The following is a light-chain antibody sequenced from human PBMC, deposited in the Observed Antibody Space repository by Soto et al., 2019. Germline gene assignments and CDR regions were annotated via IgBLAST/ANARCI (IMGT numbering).Light chain of an antibody. CDR1: SSDVDSYNR. J-gene: IGLJ1*01. V-gene: IGLV2-18*02. CDR2: EVS. CDR3: NSYTSSNTYV. Sequence: QSALTQPPSVSGSPGQSVTISCTGTSSDVDSYNRVSWYQQPPGTAPKLMIYEVSNRPSGVPDRFSGSKSGNTASMTIFGLQPEDEADYYCNSYTSSNTYVFGTGTKVTVL.